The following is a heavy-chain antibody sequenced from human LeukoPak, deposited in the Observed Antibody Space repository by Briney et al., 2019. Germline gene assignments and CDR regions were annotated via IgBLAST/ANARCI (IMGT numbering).Heavy chain of an antibody. Sequence: SETLSLTCTVSGGSISSYYWSWIRQPPGKGLGWIGYIYYSGSTNYNPSLKSRVTISVDTSKNQFSLKLSSVTAADTAVYYCARDRDYRFDPWGQGTLVTVSP. CDR2: IYYSGST. J-gene: IGHJ5*02. D-gene: IGHD4-11*01. V-gene: IGHV4-59*01. CDR1: GGSISSYY. CDR3: ARDRDYRFDP.